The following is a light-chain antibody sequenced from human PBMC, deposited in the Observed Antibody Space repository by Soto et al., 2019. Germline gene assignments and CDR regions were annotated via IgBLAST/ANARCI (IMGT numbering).Light chain of an antibody. Sequence: AIQMTQSPSSLSASVGDRVTITCRASQGIRNDLGWYQQKPGKAPKLLIYDASTLQSGVPSRFSGRGSGTDFTLTISSLQPEDFETYYCLQDYNYPRTFGGGTKVDIK. CDR1: QGIRND. J-gene: IGKJ4*01. CDR3: LQDYNYPRT. CDR2: DAS. V-gene: IGKV1-6*01.